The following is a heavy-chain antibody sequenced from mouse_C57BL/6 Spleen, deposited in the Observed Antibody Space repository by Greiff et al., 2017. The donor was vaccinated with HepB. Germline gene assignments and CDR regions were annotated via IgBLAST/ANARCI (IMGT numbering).Heavy chain of an antibody. CDR2: IDPSDSYT. CDR3: ARRGRAGFAY. CDR1: GYTFTSYW. J-gene: IGHJ3*01. Sequence: VKLQQPGAELVMPGASVKLSCKASGYTFTSYWMHWVKQRPGQGLEWIGEIDPSDSYTNYNQKFKGKSTLTVDKSSSTAYMQLSSLTSEDSAVYYWARRGRAGFAYWGQGTLVTVS. V-gene: IGHV1-69*01. D-gene: IGHD3-3*01.